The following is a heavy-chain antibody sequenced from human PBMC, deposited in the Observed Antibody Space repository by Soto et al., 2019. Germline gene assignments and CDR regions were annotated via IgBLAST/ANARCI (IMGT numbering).Heavy chain of an antibody. D-gene: IGHD3-3*01. V-gene: IGHV2-70*11. CDR1: GFSLSTSGMC. CDR3: ARIRYYDFWSGYPNPTGYYYYYMAV. J-gene: IGHJ6*03. Sequence: SGPTLVNPTQTLTLTCTFSGFSLSTSGMCVSWIRQPPGKALEWLARIDWDDDKYYSTSLKTRLTISKDTSKNQVVLTMTNMDPVDTATYYCARIRYYDFWSGYPNPTGYYYYYMAVWGKGTTVTVSS. CDR2: IDWDDDK.